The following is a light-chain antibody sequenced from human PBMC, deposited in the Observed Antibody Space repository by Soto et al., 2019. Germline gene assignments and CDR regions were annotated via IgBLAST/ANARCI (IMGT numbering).Light chain of an antibody. Sequence: DIQMTQSPSSVSASVGDRVTITCRASQGINNWLAWYQQKPGKAPKLLIYTTSSLQSGVPSRFSGSESRTDLTLTISNLQPEDFATYYCQQANSFPLTFGGGNKVEIK. CDR1: QGINNW. CDR3: QQANSFPLT. CDR2: TTS. J-gene: IGKJ4*01. V-gene: IGKV1D-12*01.